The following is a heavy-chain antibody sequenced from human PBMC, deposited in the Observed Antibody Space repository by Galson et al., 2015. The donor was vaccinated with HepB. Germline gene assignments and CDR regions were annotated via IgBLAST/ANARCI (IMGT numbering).Heavy chain of an antibody. CDR3: TTDTRWTAMLQDYYYYMDV. V-gene: IGHV3-15*07. CDR1: GFTFSNAW. D-gene: IGHD5-18*01. CDR2: IKSKTDGGTT. J-gene: IGHJ6*03. Sequence: SLRLSCAASGFTFSNAWMNWVRQAPGKGLEWVGRIKSKTDGGTTDYAAPVKGRFTISRDDSKNTLYLQMNSLKTEDTAVYYCTTDTRWTAMLQDYYYYMDVWGKGTTVTVSS.